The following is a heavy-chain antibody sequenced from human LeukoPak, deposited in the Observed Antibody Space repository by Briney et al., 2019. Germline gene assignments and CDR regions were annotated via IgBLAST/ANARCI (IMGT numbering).Heavy chain of an antibody. D-gene: IGHD3-9*01. CDR1: GFTFSSYA. V-gene: IGHV3-23*01. J-gene: IGHJ4*02. Sequence: GGSLRLSCAASGFTFSSYAMSWVRQAPGKGLEWVSAISGSGGSTYYADSVKGRFTISRDNSKNTLYLQMNSLRSEDTAVYYCARGDILTGYRYYFDYWGQGTLVTVSS. CDR3: ARGDILTGYRYYFDY. CDR2: ISGSGGST.